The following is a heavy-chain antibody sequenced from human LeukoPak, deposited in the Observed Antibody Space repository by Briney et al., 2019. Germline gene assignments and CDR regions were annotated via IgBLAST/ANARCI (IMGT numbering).Heavy chain of an antibody. CDR1: GYTFTTYD. Sequence: GASVKVFCKASGYTFTTYDINWVRQATGQGLEWMGWMNPNSGNTGYAQKFQGRVTMTRNTSMSTAYMELNSLRSEDTAVYYCARANYYGSGKKDLDYWGQGTLVTVSS. CDR2: MNPNSGNT. CDR3: ARANYYGSGKKDLDY. J-gene: IGHJ4*02. D-gene: IGHD3-10*01. V-gene: IGHV1-8*01.